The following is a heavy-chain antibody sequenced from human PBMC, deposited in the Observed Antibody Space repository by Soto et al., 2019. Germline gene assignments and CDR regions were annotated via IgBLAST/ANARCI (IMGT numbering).Heavy chain of an antibody. D-gene: IGHD3-22*01. V-gene: IGHV1-69*13. Sequence: EASVKVSCKASGGTFNKYAIDWVRQAPGQGLEWMGGITPLFGTPSYAQRFQGRVTISADEVTSTAYMELRSLRSDDTGVYYCARQFDYDTSGYYYAYWGQGTLVTSPQ. CDR3: ARQFDYDTSGYYYAY. J-gene: IGHJ4*02. CDR2: ITPLFGTP. CDR1: GGTFNKYA.